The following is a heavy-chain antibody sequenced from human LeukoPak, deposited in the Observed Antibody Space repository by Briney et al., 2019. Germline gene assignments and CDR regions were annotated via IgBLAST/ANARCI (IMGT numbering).Heavy chain of an antibody. CDR1: GGSFSRNYY. CDR2: INHSGST. D-gene: IGHD6-13*01. V-gene: IGHV4-34*01. J-gene: IGHJ4*02. Sequence: PSETLSLTCAVSGGSFSRNYYWSWIRQPPGKGLEWIGEINHSGSTNYNPSLKSRVTISIDTSKNQFSLKLSSATAADTALYYCARGPGTWYYYWGQGTLVTVSS. CDR3: ARGPGTWYYY.